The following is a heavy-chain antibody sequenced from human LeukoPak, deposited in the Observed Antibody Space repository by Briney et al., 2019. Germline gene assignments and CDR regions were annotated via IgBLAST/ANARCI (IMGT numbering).Heavy chain of an antibody. Sequence: GSLRLSCAASGFTFSNYWMSWVRQALGKGLEWVANIKQDGSEKYYVDSVKGRFTISRDNAKNSVYLQMNSLRAEDTAVYYCARDMSLNGLAACIFDIWGQGTMVTVSS. CDR3: ARDMSLNGLAACIFDI. CDR1: GFTFSNYW. J-gene: IGHJ3*02. D-gene: IGHD3-16*02. V-gene: IGHV3-7*01. CDR2: IKQDGSEK.